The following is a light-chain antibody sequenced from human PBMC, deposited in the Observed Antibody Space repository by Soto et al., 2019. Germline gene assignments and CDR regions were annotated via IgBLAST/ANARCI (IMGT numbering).Light chain of an antibody. J-gene: IGLJ1*01. CDR2: EGT. Sequence: QSALTQPASVSGSPGLSITIFCTGTSSDVGSYDLVSWYQQYPGKAPKLMIYEGTKRPSGVSYRFSGSRSGNTASLTISGLQAEDEADYYCCSYASSRTFVFGIGTKVTVL. CDR3: CSYASSRTFV. V-gene: IGLV2-23*01. CDR1: SSDVGSYDL.